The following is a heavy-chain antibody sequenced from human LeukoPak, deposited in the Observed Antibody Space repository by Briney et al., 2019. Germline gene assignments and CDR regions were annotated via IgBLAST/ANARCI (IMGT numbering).Heavy chain of an antibody. D-gene: IGHD6-13*01. CDR1: GYTFTGYY. J-gene: IGHJ1*01. CDR3: ARDLDSSWTGYFQP. V-gene: IGHV1-2*02. CDR2: INPNSGGT. Sequence: ASVKVSCKASGYTFTGYYMHWVRQAPGQGLEWMGWINPNSGGTHYAQKFQGRVTMTRDTSISTAYMELSRLTSDDTAVYYCARDLDSSWTGYFQPWGQGTLVTVSS.